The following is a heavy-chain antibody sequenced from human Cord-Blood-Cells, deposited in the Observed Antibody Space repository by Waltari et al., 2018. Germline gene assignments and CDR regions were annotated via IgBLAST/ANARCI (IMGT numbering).Heavy chain of an antibody. J-gene: IGHJ4*02. D-gene: IGHD6-13*01. V-gene: IGHV4-34*01. CDR3: ARGRYSSSWDRGKYGY. Sequence: QVQLQQWGAGLLKPSETLSLTCAVYGGSFSGYYWRWIRQPPWKGLEWSGEINHSGSTNYNPSLKSRGTISVDTSKNQFSLKLSSVTAADTAVYYCARGRYSSSWDRGKYGYWGQGTLVTVSS. CDR2: INHSGST. CDR1: GGSFSGYY.